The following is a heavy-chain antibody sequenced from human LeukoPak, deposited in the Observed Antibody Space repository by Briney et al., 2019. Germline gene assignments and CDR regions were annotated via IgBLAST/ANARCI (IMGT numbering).Heavy chain of an antibody. CDR2: IYYLGST. CDR3: ARTGYSSGWSRGDYYGMDV. D-gene: IGHD6-19*01. CDR1: GDSISSTNYH. V-gene: IGHV4-39*07. J-gene: IGHJ6*02. Sequence: SETLSLTCTVSGDSISSTNYHWGRIRQPPGKGLEWIGSIYYLGSTYYNPSLKSRVTISVDTSTNQFSLKLRSVTAADTAVYCCARTGYSSGWSRGDYYGMDVWGQGTTVTVSS.